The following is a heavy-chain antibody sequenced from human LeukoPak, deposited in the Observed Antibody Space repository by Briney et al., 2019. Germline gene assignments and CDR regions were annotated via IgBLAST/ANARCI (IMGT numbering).Heavy chain of an antibody. V-gene: IGHV3-21*01. CDR3: ARGIYYYYDSSGLQFANY. D-gene: IGHD3-22*01. CDR2: ISSSSSYI. Sequence: GGSLRLSCAASGFTFSSYSMNWVRQAPGKGLEWVSSISSSSSYIYYADSVKGRFTISRDNAKNSLYLQMNSLRAEDTAVYYCARGIYYYYDSSGLQFANYWGQGTLVTVSS. CDR1: GFTFSSYS. J-gene: IGHJ4*02.